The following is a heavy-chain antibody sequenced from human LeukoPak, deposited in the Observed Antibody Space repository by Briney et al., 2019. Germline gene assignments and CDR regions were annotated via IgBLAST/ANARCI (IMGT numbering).Heavy chain of an antibody. J-gene: IGHJ4*02. CDR1: GXXFSSXA. D-gene: IGHD6-19*01. Sequence: GGXXRXXCAXSGXXFSSXAXXWVRQAPGKGMEWVSAISGSGGSTYYADSVKGRFTISRDNSKNTLYLQMNSLRAEDTAVYYCAKVLDSSGCFDYWGQGTLVTVSS. V-gene: IGHV3-23*01. CDR3: AKVLDSSGCFDY. CDR2: ISGSGGST.